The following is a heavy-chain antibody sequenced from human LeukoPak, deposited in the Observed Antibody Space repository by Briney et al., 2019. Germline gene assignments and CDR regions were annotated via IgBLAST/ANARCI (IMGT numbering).Heavy chain of an antibody. V-gene: IGHV4-31*03. D-gene: IGHD3-9*01. CDR3: ARYFVAPNWFDP. CDR2: IYYSGST. Sequence: SETLSLTCTVSGGSISSGGYYWSWIRQHPGKGLEWIGYIYYSGSTYYNPSLKSRVTISVDTSKNQFSLKLSSVTAADTAVYYCARYFVAPNWFDPWGQGTLVTVSS. CDR1: GGSISSGGYY. J-gene: IGHJ5*02.